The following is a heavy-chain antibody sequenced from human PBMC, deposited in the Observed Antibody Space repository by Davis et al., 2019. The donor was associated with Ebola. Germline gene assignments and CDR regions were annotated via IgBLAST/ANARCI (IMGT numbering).Heavy chain of an antibody. CDR3: VTKGEVH. CDR2: ISSSGSTI. V-gene: IGHV3-48*03. CDR1: GFTFSSYE. J-gene: IGHJ4*02. Sequence: GESLKISCAASGFTFSSYEMNWVRQAPGKGLEWVSYISSSGSTIYYADSVKGRFTISRDNSKNTLSLQMNSLRAEDTAVYYCVTKGEVHWGQGTLVTVSS. D-gene: IGHD3-16*01.